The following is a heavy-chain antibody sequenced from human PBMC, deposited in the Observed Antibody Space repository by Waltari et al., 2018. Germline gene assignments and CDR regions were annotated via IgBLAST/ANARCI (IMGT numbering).Heavy chain of an antibody. D-gene: IGHD6-13*01. V-gene: IGHV7-4-1*02. CDR2: INTNTGNP. J-gene: IGHJ5*02. CDR3: ARNRRGVSSSWYLA. Sequence: QVQLVQSGAEVKKPGSSVKVSCKASGGTFTSYAMNWVRQAPGQGLEWMGWINTNTGNPTYAQGFTGRFVFSLDTSVSTAYLQISSLKAEDTAVYYCARNRRGVSSSWYLAWGQGTLVTVSS. CDR1: GGTFTSYA.